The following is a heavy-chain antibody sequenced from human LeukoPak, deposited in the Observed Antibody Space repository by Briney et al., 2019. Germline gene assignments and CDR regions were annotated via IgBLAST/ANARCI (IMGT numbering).Heavy chain of an antibody. J-gene: IGHJ3*02. Sequence: SQTLSLTCAISGDSVSSNSAAWNWIRQSPSRGLEWLGRTYYRSKWYNDYAVSVKSRITLNPDTSKNQFSLHLNSVTPEDTAVYYCARADVDTAMAYDAFDIWGQGTMVTVSS. CDR2: TYYRSKWYN. CDR3: ARADVDTAMAYDAFDI. CDR1: GDSVSSNSAA. V-gene: IGHV6-1*01. D-gene: IGHD5-18*01.